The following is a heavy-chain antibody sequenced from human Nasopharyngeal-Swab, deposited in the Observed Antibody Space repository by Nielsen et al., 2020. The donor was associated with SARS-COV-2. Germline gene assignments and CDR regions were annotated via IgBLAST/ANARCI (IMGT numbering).Heavy chain of an antibody. CDR2: ISGSGDFI. D-gene: IGHD3-10*01. CDR3: ARDLGDYYHYYYMDV. CDR1: GFRFSDYS. V-gene: IGHV3-21*01. Sequence: GESLKISCAASGFRFSDYSMNWVRQAPGKGPEWVSFISGSGDFIYYADSVKGRFTLSRDNARHSLYLQMNSLRAEDTAIYYCARDLGDYYHYYYMDVWGKGTTVTVSS. J-gene: IGHJ6*03.